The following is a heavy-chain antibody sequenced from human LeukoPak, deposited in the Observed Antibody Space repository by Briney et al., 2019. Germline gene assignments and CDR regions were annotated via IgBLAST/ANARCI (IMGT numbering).Heavy chain of an antibody. V-gene: IGHV3-23*01. CDR3: VRDRNYFEALQRSY. Sequence: GGSLRLPCAASGFTFSTFAMSWVRQDPGRGLEWVSSITGAGSTTYYPESVKGRFTISRDNSKNTLYLQMNSLRVEDTAVYFCVRDRNYFEALQRSYWGQGTLVTVSS. CDR1: GFTFSTFA. D-gene: IGHD1-7*01. CDR2: ITGAGSTT. J-gene: IGHJ4*02.